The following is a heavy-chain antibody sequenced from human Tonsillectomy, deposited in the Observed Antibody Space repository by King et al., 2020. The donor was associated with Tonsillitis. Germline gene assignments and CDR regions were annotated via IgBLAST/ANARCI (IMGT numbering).Heavy chain of an antibody. Sequence: VQLVESGGGLVKPGRSLRLSCTGSGFTFGDYAMSWFRQAPGKGLQWVGFTRSKVYGGTTEYAASVKGRFPISRDDSTSIAYLQMTSLKTENTAVYYCTRGRAAVANYYYNGMDVWGQGTTVTVSS. J-gene: IGHJ6*02. CDR1: GFTFGDYA. CDR3: TRGRAAVANYYYNGMDV. V-gene: IGHV3-49*05. D-gene: IGHD6-19*01. CDR2: TRSKVYGGTT.